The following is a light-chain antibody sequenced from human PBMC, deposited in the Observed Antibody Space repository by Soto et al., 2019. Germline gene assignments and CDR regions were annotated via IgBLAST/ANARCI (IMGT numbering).Light chain of an antibody. Sequence: DVVVTQSPLSLPVTLGQPASISCRSSQSLVYTDGNTYLNWFQQRPGQSPRRVIYQLSNRDSGVPDILSGSGAGTDFTLKISRVEAEDVGVYYGMQGTHWPPMYTFGQGTKLEIK. CDR2: QLS. J-gene: IGKJ2*01. CDR1: QSLVYTDGNTY. CDR3: MQGTHWPPMYT. V-gene: IGKV2-30*01.